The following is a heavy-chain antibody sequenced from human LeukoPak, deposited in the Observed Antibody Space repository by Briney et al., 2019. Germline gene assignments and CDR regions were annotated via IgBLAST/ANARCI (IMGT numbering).Heavy chain of an antibody. J-gene: IGHJ4*02. CDR2: LSGSGGST. CDR3: VKGSSSSRPYYFDY. V-gene: IGHV3-23*01. D-gene: IGHD6-6*01. Sequence: GGSLRLSCVFSGFTFSSYAMSWVRQAPGKGLEWVSSLSGSGGSTYYADSVKGRLTISRDSSKNSLYLQMSSLRVEDTAVYYCVKGSSSSRPYYFDYWGQGTLVTVSS. CDR1: GFTFSSYA.